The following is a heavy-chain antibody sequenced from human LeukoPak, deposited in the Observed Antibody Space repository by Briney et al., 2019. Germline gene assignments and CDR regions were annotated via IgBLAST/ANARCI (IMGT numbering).Heavy chain of an antibody. V-gene: IGHV3-23*01. CDR3: AKTSYSYGYDHFDY. Sequence: GGSLRLSCAASGFTFSNYAMSWVRQAPGKGLEWVSGISGSGGSTFYADSVKGRFTISRDNSKNTLYLQMNSLRAEDTAVYYCAKTSYSYGYDHFDYWGRGTLVTVSS. D-gene: IGHD5-18*01. J-gene: IGHJ4*02. CDR1: GFTFSNYA. CDR2: ISGSGGST.